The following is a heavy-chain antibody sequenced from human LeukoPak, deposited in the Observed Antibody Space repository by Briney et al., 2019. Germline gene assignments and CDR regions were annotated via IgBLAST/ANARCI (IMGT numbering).Heavy chain of an antibody. CDR2: IYYSGST. Sequence: SETLSLTCTVSGGSISIYYWSWIRQPPGKGLEWIGYIYYSGSTNYNPSLKSRVTISVDTSKNQFSLKLSSVTAADTAVYYCARDFTSSGNFDYWGQGTLVTVSS. J-gene: IGHJ4*02. D-gene: IGHD5-12*01. CDR3: ARDFTSSGNFDY. CDR1: GGSISIYY. V-gene: IGHV4-59*01.